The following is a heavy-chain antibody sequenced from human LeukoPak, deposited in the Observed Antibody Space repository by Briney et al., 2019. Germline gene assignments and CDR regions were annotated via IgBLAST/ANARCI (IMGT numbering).Heavy chain of an antibody. CDR1: GFTFSSYA. V-gene: IGHV3-23*01. CDR2: ISASGGIT. D-gene: IGHD6-13*01. Sequence: GGSLRLSCAASGFTFSSYAMSWVRQAPGKGLEWVSTISASGGITYYADSVKGRFTISRDNSQIPLYLQMSSLRAEDTAVYYCAKRKGYSSSWYLDTFDIWGQGTMVTVSS. J-gene: IGHJ3*02. CDR3: AKRKGYSSSWYLDTFDI.